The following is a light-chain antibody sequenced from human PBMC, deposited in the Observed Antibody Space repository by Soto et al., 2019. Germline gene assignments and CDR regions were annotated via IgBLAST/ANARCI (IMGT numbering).Light chain of an antibody. CDR3: QQCFWHWT. V-gene: IGKV1-8*01. CDR2: DAS. Sequence: AIRMTQSPSSLSASTGDRVTITCRASQGISSYLAWYQQKPGKAPKLLIYDASALPRGVPSRFSGSGSGTKFTLTIASLQPDDFATYYCQQCFWHWTFGQGTKVDTK. CDR1: QGISSY. J-gene: IGKJ1*01.